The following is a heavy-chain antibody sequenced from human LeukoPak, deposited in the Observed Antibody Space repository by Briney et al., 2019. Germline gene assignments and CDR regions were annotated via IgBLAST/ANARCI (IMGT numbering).Heavy chain of an antibody. CDR3: ARDLNSSGWYSY. D-gene: IGHD6-19*01. CDR2: ISSSGSTI. V-gene: IGHV3-11*01. Sequence: GGSLRLSCAASGFTFSDYYMSWIRQAPGKGLEWVSYISSSGSTIYYADSVKGRFTVPRDNAKNSLYLQMNSLRAEDTAVYYCARDLNSSGWYSYWGQGTLVTVSS. J-gene: IGHJ4*02. CDR1: GFTFSDYY.